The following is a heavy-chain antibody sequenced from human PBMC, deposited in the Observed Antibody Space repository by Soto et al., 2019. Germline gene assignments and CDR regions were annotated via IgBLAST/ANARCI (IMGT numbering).Heavy chain of an antibody. V-gene: IGHV1-2*02. CDR3: ARPPGYISDWYYFDL. Sequence: QVQLVQSGAEVKKPGASVKVSCEASGYTFIDYYMHWVRQAPGQGFELRGRISPKSGGTNYAQKFQGRVTMTWDTSLNTASMELSSLMSEGTAVYYCARPPGYISDWYYFDLWGQGTLVTVSS. D-gene: IGHD6-19*01. J-gene: IGHJ4*02. CDR1: GYTFIDYY. CDR2: ISPKSGGT.